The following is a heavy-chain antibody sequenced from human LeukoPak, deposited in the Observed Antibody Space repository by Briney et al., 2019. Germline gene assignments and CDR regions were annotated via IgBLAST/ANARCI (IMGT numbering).Heavy chain of an antibody. CDR3: TTQPPSDYDFWSGFDH. CDR2: IKTKTDGGTT. V-gene: IGHV3-15*01. D-gene: IGHD3-3*01. CDR1: GFTFSNAW. J-gene: IGHJ4*02. Sequence: PGGSLRLSCAASGFTFSNAWMSWVRQAPGKGLEWVGRIKTKTDGGTTDYAAPVKGRFIISRDDSKNTLYLQMNSLKTEDTAVYYCTTQPPSDYDFWSGFDHWGQGTLVTVSS.